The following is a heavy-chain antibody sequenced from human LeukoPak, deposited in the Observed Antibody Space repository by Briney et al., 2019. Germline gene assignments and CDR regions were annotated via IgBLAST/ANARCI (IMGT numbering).Heavy chain of an antibody. V-gene: IGHV3-74*01. CDR3: ARDFRYSMEY. CDR1: GFTFRSYW. Sequence: GGSLRLSCAASGFTFRSYWMHWVRQAPGKGLVWVSRINGDGSSTTYADSVKGRFTISRDNAKNTLYLQVNSLTAEDTAVYYCARDFRYSMEYWGQGTLVTVSS. J-gene: IGHJ4*02. D-gene: IGHD1-1*01. CDR2: INGDGSST.